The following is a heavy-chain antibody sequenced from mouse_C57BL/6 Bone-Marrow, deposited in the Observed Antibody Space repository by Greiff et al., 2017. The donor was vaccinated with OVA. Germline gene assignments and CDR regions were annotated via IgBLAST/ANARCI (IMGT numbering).Heavy chain of an antibody. CDR1: GYTFTDYY. J-gene: IGHJ2*01. Sequence: VQLQQSGPELVKPGASVKISCKASGYTFTDYYMNWVKQSHGKSLEWIGDINPNNGGTSYNQKFKGKATLTVDKSSSTAYMELRSLTSEDSAVYYCASHYYGSSYVHYWGQGTTLTVSS. D-gene: IGHD1-1*01. CDR3: ASHYYGSSYVHY. CDR2: INPNNGGT. V-gene: IGHV1-26*01.